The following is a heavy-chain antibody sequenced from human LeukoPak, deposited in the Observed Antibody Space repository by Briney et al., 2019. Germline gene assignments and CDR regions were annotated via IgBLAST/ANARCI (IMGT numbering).Heavy chain of an antibody. D-gene: IGHD6-13*01. CDR1: GFTVSSNY. Sequence: GGSLRLSCAASGFTVSSNYMSWVRQAPGKGLEWVSVIYSGGSTYYADSLKGRFTISRDNSKNTLYLQMNSLRAEDTAVYYCARDWNEQQLVGFKPTDYYYGMDVWGQGTTVTVSS. J-gene: IGHJ6*02. CDR3: ARDWNEQQLVGFKPTDYYYGMDV. V-gene: IGHV3-53*01. CDR2: IYSGGST.